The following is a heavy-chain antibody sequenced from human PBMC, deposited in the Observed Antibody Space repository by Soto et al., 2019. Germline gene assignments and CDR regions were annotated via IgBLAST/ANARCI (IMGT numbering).Heavy chain of an antibody. CDR2: IWYDGSNK. D-gene: IGHD3-22*01. Sequence: QVQLVESGGGVVQPGRSLRLSCAASGFTFSSSGMHWVRQAPGKGLEWVAVIWYDGSNKYYSGSVKGRFTLSRDNSKNTLYLQMNSPRAEDTAVYYCARPTDNYYDNSGYLSHSSYFDYWGQGTLVTVSS. CDR1: GFTFSSSG. CDR3: ARPTDNYYDNSGYLSHSSYFDY. J-gene: IGHJ4*02. V-gene: IGHV3-33*01.